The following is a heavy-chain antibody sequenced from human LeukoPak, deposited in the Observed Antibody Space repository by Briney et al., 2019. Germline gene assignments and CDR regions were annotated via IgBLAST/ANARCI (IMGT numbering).Heavy chain of an antibody. J-gene: IGHJ5*02. CDR1: GGTFSSYA. CDR3: ARGVSYSNYGVVGSQLWFDP. Sequence: ASLKVSCKASGGTFSSYAISWVRQAPGQGLEWMGRIIPTLGIANYAQKFQGRVTITADKSTSTAYMELSSLRSEDTAVYYCARGVSYSNYGVVGSQLWFDPWGQGTLVTVSS. D-gene: IGHD4-11*01. CDR2: IIPTLGIA. V-gene: IGHV1-69*04.